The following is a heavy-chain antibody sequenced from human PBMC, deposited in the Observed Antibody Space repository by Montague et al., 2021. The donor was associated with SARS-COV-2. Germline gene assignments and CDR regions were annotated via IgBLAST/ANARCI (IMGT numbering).Heavy chain of an antibody. CDR1: GFSLSTSGMC. D-gene: IGHD6-13*01. J-gene: IGHJ5*02. CDR2: IYWDDDK. CDR3: ARILVAAAGSPYDH. V-gene: IGHV2-70*01. Sequence: PALVKPTQTLTLTCTFSGFSLSTSGMCVSWIRQPPGKALEWLALIYWDDDKYYSTSLKTRLTISKDTSKNQVVLTMTNMDPVDTATYYCARILVAAAGSPYDHWGQGTLVTVSS.